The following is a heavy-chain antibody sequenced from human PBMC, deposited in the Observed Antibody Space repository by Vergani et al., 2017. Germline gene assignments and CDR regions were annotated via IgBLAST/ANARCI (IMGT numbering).Heavy chain of an antibody. V-gene: IGHV3-15*07. CDR1: GFSFRNAW. CDR3: TTDPRYCGDGSCYWLRDHHYYGMDV. Sequence: EVQLVESGGGIVKPGGSLRLSCVASGFSFRNAWMNWVRRTPGKGLEWVGRIKSTFDRGTTDYAAAVKGRFTISRDDSKNKLFLQMNGLKTVDIGVYYCTTDPRYCGDGSCYWLRDHHYYGMDVWGQGTTVTVSS. J-gene: IGHJ6*02. D-gene: IGHD2-21*01. CDR2: IKSTFDRGTT.